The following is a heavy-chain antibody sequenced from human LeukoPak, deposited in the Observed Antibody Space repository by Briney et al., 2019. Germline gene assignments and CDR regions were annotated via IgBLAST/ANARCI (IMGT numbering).Heavy chain of an antibody. D-gene: IGHD3-22*01. CDR1: GYTFSGYY. CDR3: ARDSSEILPLGY. CDR2: VNPISALT. J-gene: IGHJ4*02. Sequence: ASVKVSCKATGYTFSGYYIHWVRQAPGQGLEWMGRVNPISALTNYTQKFQGRVTMTRDASTSTAFMELSSLRSDDTAIYYCARDSSEILPLGYWGQGTLVTVSS. V-gene: IGHV1-2*02.